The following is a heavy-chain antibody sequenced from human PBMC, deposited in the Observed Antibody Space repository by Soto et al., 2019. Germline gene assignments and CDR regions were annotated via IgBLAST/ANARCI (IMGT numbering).Heavy chain of an antibody. D-gene: IGHD6-19*01. CDR2: IYYSGST. CDR1: GGSVSSGSYY. J-gene: IGHJ6*02. CDR3: ARGIEGWYQGRYYYGMDV. Sequence: QVQLQESGPGLVKPSETLSLTCTVSGGSVSSGSYYWSWIRQPPGKGPEWIGYIYYSGSTNYNPSLTSRVTISVDTSKNQFSRKLSSVSAADTAVYYCARGIEGWYQGRYYYGMDVWGQGTTVTVSS. V-gene: IGHV4-61*01.